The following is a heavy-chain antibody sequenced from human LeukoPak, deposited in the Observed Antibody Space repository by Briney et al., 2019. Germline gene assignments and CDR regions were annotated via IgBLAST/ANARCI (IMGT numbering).Heavy chain of an antibody. J-gene: IGHJ3*02. CDR3: ARSDPSWSGYYKDGFDI. CDR2: IGTAGDT. Sequence: GGSLRLSCAASGFTFSSYDMHWVRQATGKGVEWVSAIGTAGDTYYPGSVKGRFTISRENAKNSLYLQMNSLRAGDTAVYYCARSDPSWSGYYKDGFDIWGQGTMVTVSS. V-gene: IGHV3-13*01. D-gene: IGHD3-3*01. CDR1: GFTFSSYD.